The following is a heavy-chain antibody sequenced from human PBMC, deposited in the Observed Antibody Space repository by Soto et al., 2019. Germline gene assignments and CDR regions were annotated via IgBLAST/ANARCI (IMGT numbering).Heavy chain of an antibody. Sequence: SETLSLTCTVSGGSISSYYWSWIRQPPGKGLEWIGSIYYSGSTNYNPSLKSRVTISVDTSKNQFSLKLSSVTAADTAVYYCANGARLDSSSWYPFDYWGQGTLVTVSS. CDR1: GGSISSYY. D-gene: IGHD6-13*01. CDR3: ANGARLDSSSWYPFDY. V-gene: IGHV4-59*08. CDR2: IYYSGST. J-gene: IGHJ4*02.